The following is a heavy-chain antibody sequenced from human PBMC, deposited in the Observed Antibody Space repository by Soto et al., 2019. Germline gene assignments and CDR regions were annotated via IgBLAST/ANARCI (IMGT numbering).Heavy chain of an antibody. J-gene: IGHJ6*03. CDR2: MYYSGSA. V-gene: IGHV4-59*08. CDR1: GGSIRSYC. D-gene: IGHD3-10*01. CDR3: SRQTTATTGRHRGYHHMVV. Sequence: PSETLSLTCTVSGGSIRSYCWTWIRQPPGEGLEWIAYMYYSGSANYNPSLKSRVTLSVDMSKNQFSLKLSSVTAADTAVDYFSRQTTATTGRHRGYHHMVVCREGNNVTDS.